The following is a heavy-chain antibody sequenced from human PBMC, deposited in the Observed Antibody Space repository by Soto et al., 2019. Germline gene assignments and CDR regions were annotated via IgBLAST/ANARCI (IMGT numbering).Heavy chain of an antibody. V-gene: IGHV1-18*01. Sequence: ASVKVSCKASGYTFTSYGISWVRQAPGQGLEWMGWISAYNGNTNYAQKLQGRVTMTTDTSTSTAYMELRSLRSDDTAVYYCARDMEITIFGGDYYYYYGMDVWGQGTTVTVSS. CDR2: ISAYNGNT. CDR1: GYTFTSYG. J-gene: IGHJ6*02. CDR3: ARDMEITIFGGDYYYYYGMDV. D-gene: IGHD3-3*01.